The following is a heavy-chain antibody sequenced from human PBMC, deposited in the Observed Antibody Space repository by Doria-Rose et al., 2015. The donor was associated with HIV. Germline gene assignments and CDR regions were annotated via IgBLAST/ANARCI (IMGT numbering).Heavy chain of an antibody. CDR1: GSIFSSHG. Sequence: QVQLVESGGGVVQPGGSLRVSCAAFGSIFSSHGMQWVRQAPGKGLEWVAFIRYDGSNKYYADSVKGRFTISRDNSKKTLYLQMNRLTAEDTAVYYCAKTSGSSLDYWGQGTLVTVSS. D-gene: IGHD3-10*01. V-gene: IGHV3-30*02. CDR3: AKTSGSSLDY. CDR2: IRYDGSNK. J-gene: IGHJ4*02.